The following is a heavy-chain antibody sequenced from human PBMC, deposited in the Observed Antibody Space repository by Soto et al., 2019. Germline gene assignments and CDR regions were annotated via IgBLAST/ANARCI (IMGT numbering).Heavy chain of an antibody. CDR2: IYYSGST. J-gene: IGHJ6*02. CDR3: ARDSGGYCSSTSCYYYGMDV. V-gene: IGHV4-59*01. CDR1: GGSISSYY. Sequence: SETLSLTCTVSGGSISSYYWSWIRQPPGKGLEWIVYIYYSGSTNYNPSLKSRVTISVDTSKNQFSLKLSSVTAADTAVYYCARDSGGYCSSTSCYYYGMDVWGQGTTVTVSS. D-gene: IGHD2-2*03.